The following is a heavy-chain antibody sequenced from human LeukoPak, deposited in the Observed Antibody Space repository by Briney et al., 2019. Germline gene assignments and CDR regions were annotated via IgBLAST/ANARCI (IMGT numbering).Heavy chain of an antibody. CDR3: AKDRGPGEGYCTNGVCYGAFDI. J-gene: IGHJ3*02. D-gene: IGHD2-8*01. Sequence: GGTLRLSCAASGFTFSNYGMSWVRQAPGKGLEWVSGISGGGGSTYYADSVKGRFTISRDNSKNTLYLQMNSLRAEDTAVYYCAKDRGPGEGYCTNGVCYGAFDIWGQGTMVTVSS. V-gene: IGHV3-23*01. CDR2: ISGGGGST. CDR1: GFTFSNYG.